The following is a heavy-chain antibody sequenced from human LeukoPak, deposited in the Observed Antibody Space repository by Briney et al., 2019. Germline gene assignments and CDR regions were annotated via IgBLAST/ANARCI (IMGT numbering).Heavy chain of an antibody. CDR2: IYYGGSA. J-gene: IGHJ5*02. Sequence: SDTLSLTCTVSGGSITSSGFSWGWIRQPPGKGLEWIGNIYYGGSAYYNPSPKSRVTISVDTSKNQFSLKLSSVTAADTAVYYCARQPNIVVVDNWFDPWGQGTLVAVSS. CDR1: GGSITSSGFS. D-gene: IGHD2-15*01. CDR3: ARQPNIVVVDNWFDP. V-gene: IGHV4-39*07.